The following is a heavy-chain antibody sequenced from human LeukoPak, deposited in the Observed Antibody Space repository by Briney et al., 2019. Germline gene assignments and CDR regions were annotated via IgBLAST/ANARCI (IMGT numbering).Heavy chain of an antibody. J-gene: IGHJ4*02. CDR2: ISGSGGST. CDR1: GFIFSSYA. CDR3: AKAPVYYYDSSGYYSPSWFFDY. Sequence: GGSLRLSCAASGFIFSSYAMSWVRQAPGKGLEWVSGISGSGGSTYYADSVKGRFTISRDNSKNTLYLQMNSLRADDTAVYYCAKAPVYYYDSSGYYSPSWFFDYWGQGTLVTVSS. D-gene: IGHD3-22*01. V-gene: IGHV3-23*01.